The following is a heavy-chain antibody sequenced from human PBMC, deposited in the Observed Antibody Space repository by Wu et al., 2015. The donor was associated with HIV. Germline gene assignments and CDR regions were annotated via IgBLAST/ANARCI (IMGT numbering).Heavy chain of an antibody. V-gene: IGHV1-2*02. J-gene: IGHJ6*02. Sequence: QVQLVQSGAEVKKPGASVKVSCKASGYTFTGYYMHWVRQAPGQGLEWMGWINPNSGGTNYAQKFQGRVTMTRDTSISTAYMELSRLRSDDTAVYYCARDEGTDILTGGYYGMDVWGQGDHGSPSP. CDR1: GYTFTGYY. CDR3: ARDEGTDILTGGYYGMDV. D-gene: IGHD3-9*01. CDR2: INPNSGGT.